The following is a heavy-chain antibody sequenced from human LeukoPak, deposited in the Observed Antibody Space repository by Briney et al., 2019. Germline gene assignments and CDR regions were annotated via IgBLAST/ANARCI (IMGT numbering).Heavy chain of an antibody. V-gene: IGHV3-30*03. J-gene: IGHJ6*03. CDR2: ISDDGSSE. D-gene: IGHD3-10*01. CDR3: GRDPGMPRLFYHFYRDV. CDR1: GFTVSSNY. Sequence: GGSLRLSCAASGFTVSSNYMSWVRQAPGKGLEWLAIISDDGSSEFHADSVKGRFTISRDNSKNTVYLQMNSLRPEDTAVYYWGRDPGMPRLFYHFYRDVWGKGITVTV.